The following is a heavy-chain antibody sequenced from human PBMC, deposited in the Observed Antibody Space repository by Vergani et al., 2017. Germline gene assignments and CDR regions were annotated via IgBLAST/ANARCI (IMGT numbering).Heavy chain of an antibody. CDR1: GGSISSGSYY. CDR3: ARPVGPSAIADCYHV. V-gene: IGHV4-61*02. D-gene: IGHD2-21*01. J-gene: IGHJ3*01. Sequence: QVQLQESGPGLVKPSQTLSLTCTVSGGSISSGSYYWSWIRQPAGKGLEWIGRIYTSGSTNYNPSLKSRVTISVDTSKNQFSLKLCSVTAADTAVYYCARPVGPSAIADCYHVWGQGTMVTVS. CDR2: IYTSGST.